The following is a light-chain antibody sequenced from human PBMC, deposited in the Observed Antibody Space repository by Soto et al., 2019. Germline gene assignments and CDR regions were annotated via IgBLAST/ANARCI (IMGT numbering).Light chain of an antibody. V-gene: IGKV1-6*02. CDR1: QGIGND. J-gene: IGKJ4*01. Sequence: AIQMAQSPSSLSASVGDRVTITCRASQGIGNDVGWYEQKPGKAPKLLLYAATTLQSGVPSRFSGTRSGTDFTLTISSLQPEVFATYYCLQDYNYPLTFGGGTKVEIK. CDR2: AAT. CDR3: LQDYNYPLT.